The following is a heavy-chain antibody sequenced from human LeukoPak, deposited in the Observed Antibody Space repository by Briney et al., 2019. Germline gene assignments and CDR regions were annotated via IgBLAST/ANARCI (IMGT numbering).Heavy chain of an antibody. CDR2: TYYRSQWYT. D-gene: IGHD1-26*01. CDR3: ARARSGSYPDY. CDR1: GGSVSSDSAA. J-gene: IGHJ4*02. Sequence: SQTLSLTCAISGGSVSSDSAAWIWIRQSPSRGLEWLGRTYYRSQWYTDCAGSVQSRIIINPDTSKKQFSLQLNSVTPEDTAVYYCARARSGSYPDYWGQGTLVTVSS. V-gene: IGHV6-1*01.